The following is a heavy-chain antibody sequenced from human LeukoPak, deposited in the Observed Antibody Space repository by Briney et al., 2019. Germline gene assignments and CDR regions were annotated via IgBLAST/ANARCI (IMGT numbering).Heavy chain of an antibody. D-gene: IGHD6-19*01. CDR2: IWYDGSNE. CDR1: GFTFSSYG. Sequence: PGGSLRLSCAASGFTFSSYGMHWVRQAPGKGLEWVAVIWYDGSNEYYADSVKGRFTISRDNSKNTLYLQMNSLRAEDTAVYYCARYPGRFNSSGGFDYWGQGTLVTVSS. CDR3: ARYPGRFNSSGGFDY. V-gene: IGHV3-33*01. J-gene: IGHJ4*02.